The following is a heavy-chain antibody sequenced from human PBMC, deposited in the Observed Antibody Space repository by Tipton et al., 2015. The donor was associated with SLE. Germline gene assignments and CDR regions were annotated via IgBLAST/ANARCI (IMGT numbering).Heavy chain of an antibody. CDR1: GGSISSHY. CDR2: IYYSGST. CDR3: ARAGGSGSFDY. V-gene: IGHV4-59*11. D-gene: IGHD3-10*01. Sequence: TLSLTCAVSGGSISSHYWSWIRQPPGKGLEWIGYIYYSGSTNYNPSLKSRVTISVDTSKNQFSLKLSSVTAADTAVYYCARAGGSGSFDYWGQGTLVTVSS. J-gene: IGHJ4*02.